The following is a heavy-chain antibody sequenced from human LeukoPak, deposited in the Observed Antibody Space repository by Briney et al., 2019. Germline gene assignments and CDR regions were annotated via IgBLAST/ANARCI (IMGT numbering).Heavy chain of an antibody. CDR3: AKGSRSTVTTSYFDY. J-gene: IGHJ4*02. CDR1: GFPFRIDA. D-gene: IGHD4-17*01. Sequence: GGSLRLSCAASGFPFRIDAMSWVRQAPGKGLEWVSSLSSSGADTYYADSVKGRFTSSRDNSKNTLYLQMRSLRVEDTAVYYCAKGSRSTVTTSYFDYWGQGTLVTVSS. V-gene: IGHV3-23*01. CDR2: LSSSGADT.